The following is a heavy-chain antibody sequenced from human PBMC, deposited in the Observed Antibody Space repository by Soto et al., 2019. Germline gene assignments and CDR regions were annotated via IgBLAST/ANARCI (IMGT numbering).Heavy chain of an antibody. V-gene: IGHV4-30-4*01. J-gene: IGHJ5*02. D-gene: IGHD3-3*01. CDR1: GGSISSGDYY. CDR2: IYYSGST. Sequence: SETLSLTCTVSGGSISSGDYYWSWIRQPPGKGLEWIGYIYYSGSTYYNPSLKSRVTISVDTSKNQFSLKLSSVTAADTAVYYCARRFLEWYNWFDPWGQGTLVTVSS. CDR3: ARRFLEWYNWFDP.